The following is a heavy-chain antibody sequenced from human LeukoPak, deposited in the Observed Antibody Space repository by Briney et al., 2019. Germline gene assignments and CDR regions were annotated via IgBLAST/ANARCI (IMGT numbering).Heavy chain of an antibody. V-gene: IGHV4-30-2*01. D-gene: IGHD2-21*01. CDR3: ARVSIIASSHYYYGMDV. Sequence: SETLSLTCAVSGGSISSGGYSWSWIRQPPGKSLKWIGYIYHSGSTYYNPSLKSRVTISVDRSKNQFSLKLSSVTAADTAVYYCARVSIIASSHYYYGMDVWGQGTTVTVSS. CDR1: GGSISSGGYS. J-gene: IGHJ6*02. CDR2: IYHSGST.